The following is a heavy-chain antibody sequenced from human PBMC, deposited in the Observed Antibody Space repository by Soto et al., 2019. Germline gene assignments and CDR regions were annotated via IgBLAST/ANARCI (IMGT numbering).Heavy chain of an antibody. Sequence: SQTLSLTCAISGDSVSSNSAAWNWIRQSPSRGLEWLGRTYYRSKWYNDYAVSVKSRITINPDTSKNQFSLQLNSVTPEDTAVYYCARDRSSWYRYYYYYGMDVWGQGTTVTVYS. D-gene: IGHD6-13*01. CDR3: ARDRSSWYRYYYYYGMDV. CDR1: GDSVSSNSAA. CDR2: TYYRSKWYN. J-gene: IGHJ6*02. V-gene: IGHV6-1*01.